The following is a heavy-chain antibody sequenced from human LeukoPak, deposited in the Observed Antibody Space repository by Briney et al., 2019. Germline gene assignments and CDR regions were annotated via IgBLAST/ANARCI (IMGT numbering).Heavy chain of an antibody. V-gene: IGHV4-59*11. J-gene: IGHJ5*02. CDR2: IYYSGST. CDR3: ARGLGRSSGWYRWKNWFDP. Sequence: SETLSLTCTVSGGSISSHYWSWIRQPPGKGLEWIGYIYYSGSTNYNPSLKSRVTISVDTSKNQFSLKLSSVTAADTAVYYCARGLGRSSGWYRWKNWFDPWGQGTLVTVSS. CDR1: GGSISSHY. D-gene: IGHD6-19*01.